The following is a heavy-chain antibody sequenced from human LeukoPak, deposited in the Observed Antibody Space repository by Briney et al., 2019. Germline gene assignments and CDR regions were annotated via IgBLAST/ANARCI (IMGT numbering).Heavy chain of an antibody. CDR3: ARHSYYDFWSGYRNWFDP. J-gene: IGHJ5*02. V-gene: IGHV4-59*08. D-gene: IGHD3-3*01. CDR2: IYYSGST. CDR1: GGSISSYY. Sequence: SETLSLTCTVSGGSISSYYWSWIRQPPGKGLEWIGYIYYSGSTNYNPSLKSRVTISVDTSKNQFSLKLSSVTAADTAVYYCARHSYYDFWSGYRNWFDPWGQGTLVTVSS.